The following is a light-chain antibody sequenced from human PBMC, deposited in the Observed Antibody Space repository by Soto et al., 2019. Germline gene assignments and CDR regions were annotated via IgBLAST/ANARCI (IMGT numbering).Light chain of an antibody. CDR3: CLYAVTFYV. CDR2: EVN. CDR1: RSDIGDSNF. V-gene: IGLV2-14*01. Sequence: QSALTQPASVSGSPGQSVTISCTGPRSDIGDSNFISWYQHSPGKAPRLLIYEVNNRPSGVSRRFSGSKAGNTASLTISGLLDDDEADYYCCLYAVTFYVFGTGTKVTVL. J-gene: IGLJ1*01.